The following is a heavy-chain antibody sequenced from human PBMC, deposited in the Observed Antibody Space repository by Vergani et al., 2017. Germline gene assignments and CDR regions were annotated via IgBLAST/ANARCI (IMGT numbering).Heavy chain of an antibody. J-gene: IGHJ3*02. CDR1: SFSVSSHY. D-gene: IGHD4-17*01. Sequence: VQLVESGGGLVQPGGSLRLSCAASSFSVSSHYMTCVRRAPGQGLEWVSTINIGGRTSYSDSVKGRRTLTRDDSKNTLHLQMNSLRPEDTAVYYCASGMTTENTVLDGFDIWGQGTMVSVSS. CDR2: INIGGRT. V-gene: IGHV3-66*02. CDR3: ASGMTTENTVLDGFDI.